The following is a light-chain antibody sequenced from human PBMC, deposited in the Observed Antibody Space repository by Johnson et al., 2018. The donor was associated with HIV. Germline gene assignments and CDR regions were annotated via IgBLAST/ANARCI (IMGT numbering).Light chain of an antibody. CDR1: SSNIGNNY. CDR2: DNN. Sequence: QSVLTQSPSVSAAPGQKVTISCSGSSSNIGNNYVSWYQQLPGTAPKLLIYDNNKRPSGIPDRFYGSKSGTSATLGITGLQTGDEADYYCGTWDSSLSAGGGFGTGTKVTVL. V-gene: IGLV1-51*01. J-gene: IGLJ1*01. CDR3: GTWDSSLSAGGG.